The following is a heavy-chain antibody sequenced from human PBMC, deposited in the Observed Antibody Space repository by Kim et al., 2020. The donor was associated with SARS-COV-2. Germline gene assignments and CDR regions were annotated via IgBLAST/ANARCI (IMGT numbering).Heavy chain of an antibody. CDR2: ISGSGGST. CDR3: AGRYSSRWYDAYFDY. D-gene: IGHD6-13*01. CDR1: GFTFSSHV. V-gene: IGHV3-23*01. Sequence: GGSLRLSCAASGFTFSSHVMSWVRQAPGKGLEWVSTISGSGGSTYYAEPVKGRFTISRGNSKNTLYLQMNSLRAEDTAVYYCAGRYSSRWYDAYFDYWG. J-gene: IGHJ4*01.